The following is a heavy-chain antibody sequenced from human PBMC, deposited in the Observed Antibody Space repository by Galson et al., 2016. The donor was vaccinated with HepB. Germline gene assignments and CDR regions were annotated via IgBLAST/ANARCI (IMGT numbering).Heavy chain of an antibody. CDR2: IWYDGGNK. J-gene: IGHJ4*02. V-gene: IGHV3-33*01. D-gene: IGHD3-22*01. CDR3: VRGHSTAFYYDGSGYSSGDN. Sequence: SLRLSCAASGFTFSSYGMHWVRQAPGKGLEWVAVIWYDGGNKYYADSVKGRFPISRDNSKNTLYLQMNSLRTEDTAVYYCVRGHSTAFYYDGSGYSSGDNWGQGTLVTVSS. CDR1: GFTFSSYG.